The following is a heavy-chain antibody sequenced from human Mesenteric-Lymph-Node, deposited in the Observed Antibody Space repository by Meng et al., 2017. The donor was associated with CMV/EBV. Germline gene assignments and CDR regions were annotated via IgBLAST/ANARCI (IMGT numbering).Heavy chain of an antibody. D-gene: IGHD6-13*01. V-gene: IGHV4-4*02. J-gene: IGHJ2*01. CDR1: SISINTNW. CDR3: ARRDIAAAGTTLYWDFDL. Sequence: SISINTNWWSWVRQPPGKGLEWIGEIYHSGSTNYNPSLKSRVSMSVDKFKNQFSLKLTSVTAADTAVYYCARRDIAAAGTTLYWDFDLWGRDTLVTVSS. CDR2: IYHSGST.